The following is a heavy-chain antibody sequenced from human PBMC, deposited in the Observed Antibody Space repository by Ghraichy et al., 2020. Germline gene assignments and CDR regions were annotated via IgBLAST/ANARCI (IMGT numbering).Heavy chain of an antibody. CDR3: SRFSGYYFDS. Sequence: GGSLRLSCTASGFTFGDYAMIRFRQAPGKGLEWVGSIRSNTYGGATAYAASVKGRFTISRDDSKSIAYLQMSSLKAEDTALYYCSRFSGYYFDSWGQGTLVTVSS. CDR1: GFTFGDYA. CDR2: IRSNTYGGAT. D-gene: IGHD3-22*01. J-gene: IGHJ4*02. V-gene: IGHV3-49*03.